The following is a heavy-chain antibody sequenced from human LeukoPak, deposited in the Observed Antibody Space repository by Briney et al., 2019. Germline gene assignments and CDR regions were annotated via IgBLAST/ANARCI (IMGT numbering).Heavy chain of an antibody. CDR2: ISASSSAI. V-gene: IGHV3-48*01. CDR3: ARGVGRVGSNFDF. Sequence: GGSLRLSCVASGFSLGDFAMDWVRQGPGKGLEWASYISASSSAIFYGDSVKGRFTISRDNAKNSLFLQMDNLRAEDTAVYYCARGVGRVGSNFDFWGQGTLVTVSS. D-gene: IGHD1-26*01. J-gene: IGHJ4*02. CDR1: GFSLGDFA.